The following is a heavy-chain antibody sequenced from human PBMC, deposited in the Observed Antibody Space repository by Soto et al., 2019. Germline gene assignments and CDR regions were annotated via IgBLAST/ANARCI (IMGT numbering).Heavy chain of an antibody. J-gene: IGHJ4*02. CDR3: ARDNEVAATDY. Sequence: QVQLVESGGGVVQPGRSLRLSCAASGFTFSSYAMHWVRQAPGKGLEWVAVISYDGSNKYYADSVKGRFTISRDNSKNTLYLQMNSLRAEDTAVYYCARDNEVAATDYWGQGTLVTVSS. V-gene: IGHV3-30-3*01. CDR2: ISYDGSNK. CDR1: GFTFSSYA. D-gene: IGHD1-26*01.